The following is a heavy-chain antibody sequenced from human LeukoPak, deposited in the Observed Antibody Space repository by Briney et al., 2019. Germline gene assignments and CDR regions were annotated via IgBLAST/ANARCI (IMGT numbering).Heavy chain of an antibody. J-gene: IGHJ3*02. Sequence: KASETLSLTCTVSGGSISSYYWSWIRQPPGKGLEWIGYIYYSGSTNYNPSLKSRVTISVDTSKDQFSLKLSSVTAADTAVYYCARQWLPYDAFDIWGQGTMVTVSS. CDR2: IYYSGST. D-gene: IGHD3-22*01. CDR1: GGSISSYY. V-gene: IGHV4-59*01. CDR3: ARQWLPYDAFDI.